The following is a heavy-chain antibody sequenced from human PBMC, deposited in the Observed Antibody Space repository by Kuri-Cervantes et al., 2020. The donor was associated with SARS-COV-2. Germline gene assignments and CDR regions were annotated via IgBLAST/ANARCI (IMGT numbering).Heavy chain of an antibody. CDR2: ISSNGGST. D-gene: IGHD3-3*01. J-gene: IGHJ4*02. Sequence: GESLKISCSASGFTFSSYAMHWVRQAPGKGLEYVSAISSNGGSTYYADSVKGRFTISRDNSKNTLYLQMSSLRAEDTAVYCCVKEGSYDFWSGYLPYYFDYWGQGTLVTVSS. CDR1: GFTFSSYA. CDR3: VKEGSYDFWSGYLPYYFDY. V-gene: IGHV3-64D*06.